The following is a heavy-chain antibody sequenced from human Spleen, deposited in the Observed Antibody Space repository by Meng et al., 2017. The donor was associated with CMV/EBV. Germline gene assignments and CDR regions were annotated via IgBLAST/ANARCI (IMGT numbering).Heavy chain of an antibody. CDR1: GFTFSIYD. D-gene: IGHD2-2*01. J-gene: IGHJ6*02. CDR2: IGTTGDT. CDR3: ARGPAGSRFRMDV. V-gene: IGHV3-13*01. Sequence: GGSLRLSCAASGFTFSIYDMHWVRQVTGKGLEWVSAIGTTGDTYYPGSVKGRFTISREDAKDSLYLQMNGVRVGDTAVYYCARGPAGSRFRMDVWGQGTTVTVSS.